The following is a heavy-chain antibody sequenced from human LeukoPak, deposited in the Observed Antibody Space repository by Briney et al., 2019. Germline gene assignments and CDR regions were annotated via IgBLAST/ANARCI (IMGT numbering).Heavy chain of an antibody. D-gene: IGHD6-19*01. Sequence: PGRSLRLSCAASGFTFSSYGMHWVRQAPGKGLEWVAVIWYDGSNKYYADSVKGRFTISRDNSKNTLYMQMNSLRAEDTDVYYCARVSEASGWYGAGYYYYYGMDVWGQGTTVTVSS. CDR3: ARVSEASGWYGAGYYYYYGMDV. V-gene: IGHV3-33*01. CDR1: GFTFSSYG. CDR2: IWYDGSNK. J-gene: IGHJ6*02.